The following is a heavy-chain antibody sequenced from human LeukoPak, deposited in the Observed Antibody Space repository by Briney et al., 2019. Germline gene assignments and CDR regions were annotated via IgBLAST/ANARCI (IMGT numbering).Heavy chain of an antibody. CDR2: FDPEDGET. CDR3: ATYHLHSSRWYCFDY. CDR1: GYTLTELS. V-gene: IGHV1-24*01. Sequence: ASVTDSCTVSGYTLTELSVLWVRQAPGKGLEWMRGFDPEDGETIYAQKFQGRVTMTEDTSTDTAYMELSSLRSEDTAVYYCATYHLHSSRWYCFDYSGQGTLVTVSS. D-gene: IGHD6-13*01. J-gene: IGHJ4*02.